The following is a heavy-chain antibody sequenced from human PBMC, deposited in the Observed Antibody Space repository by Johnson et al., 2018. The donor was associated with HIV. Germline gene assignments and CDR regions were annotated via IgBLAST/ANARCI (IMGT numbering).Heavy chain of an antibody. CDR3: TSQPHNWNYGGGAVDI. Sequence: MQLVESGGGLVQPGGSLRLSCAASGFTFRSYEMNWVRQAPGKGLEWVSYISTSASTIYYADSVKGRFTISRDNSENTLYLQMNSLKTEDTAVYYCTSQPHNWNYGGGAVDIWGQGTMVTVSS. J-gene: IGHJ3*02. CDR2: ISTSASTI. CDR1: GFTFRSYE. V-gene: IGHV3-48*03. D-gene: IGHD1-7*01.